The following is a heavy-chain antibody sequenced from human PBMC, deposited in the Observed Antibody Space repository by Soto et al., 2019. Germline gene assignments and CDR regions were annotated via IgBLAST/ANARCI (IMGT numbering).Heavy chain of an antibody. CDR3: AKGVRSYYYYGMDV. D-gene: IGHD3-22*01. J-gene: IGHJ6*02. CDR1: GFTFSSYA. CDR2: ISGSGGST. Sequence: LRLSCAASGFTFSSYAMTWVRQAPGKGLEWVSGISGSGGSTYYADSVKGRFTISRDNSKNTMYLQMNSLRAEDTAVYYCAKGVRSYYYYGMDVWGQGTTVTVSS. V-gene: IGHV3-23*01.